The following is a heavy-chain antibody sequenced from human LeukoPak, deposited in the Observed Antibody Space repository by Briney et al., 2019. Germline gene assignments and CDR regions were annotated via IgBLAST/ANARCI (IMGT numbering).Heavy chain of an antibody. CDR3: ASAARIAVAGTHFDY. V-gene: IGHV1-69*06. Sequence: AASVKVSCKASGGTFSSYAISWVRQAPGQGLEWMGGIIPIFGTANYAQKFQGRVTITSDKSTSTAYMELSSLRSEDTAVYYCASAARIAVAGTHFDYWGQGTLVTVSS. CDR1: GGTFSSYA. J-gene: IGHJ4*02. D-gene: IGHD6-19*01. CDR2: IIPIFGTA.